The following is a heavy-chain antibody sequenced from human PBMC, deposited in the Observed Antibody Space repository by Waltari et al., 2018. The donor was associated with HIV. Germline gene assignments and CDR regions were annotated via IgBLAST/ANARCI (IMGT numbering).Heavy chain of an antibody. V-gene: IGHV1-2*06. D-gene: IGHD3-22*01. J-gene: IGHJ3*02. Sequence: QVQLVQSGAAVKKPGASLKVSCKASGYTFTGHYMHWVAQAPGQGLEWMGRINPNSGGTNYAQKFQGRVTMTRDTSISTAYMELSRLRSDDTAVYYCAREGDSSGRNAFDIWGQGTMVTVSS. CDR1: GYTFTGHY. CDR2: INPNSGGT. CDR3: AREGDSSGRNAFDI.